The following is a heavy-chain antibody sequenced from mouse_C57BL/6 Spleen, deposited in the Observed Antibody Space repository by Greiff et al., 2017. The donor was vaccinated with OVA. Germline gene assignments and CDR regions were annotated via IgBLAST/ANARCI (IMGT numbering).Heavy chain of an antibody. CDR1: GYAFSSSW. Sequence: VQLQESGPELVKPGASVKISCKASGYAFSSSWMNWVKQRPGKGLEWIGRIYPGDGDTNYNGKFKGKATLTADKSSSTAYMQLSSLTSEDSAVYFCAREGYGYALAYWGQGTLVTVSA. J-gene: IGHJ3*01. CDR3: AREGYGYALAY. CDR2: IYPGDGDT. V-gene: IGHV1-82*01. D-gene: IGHD2-2*01.